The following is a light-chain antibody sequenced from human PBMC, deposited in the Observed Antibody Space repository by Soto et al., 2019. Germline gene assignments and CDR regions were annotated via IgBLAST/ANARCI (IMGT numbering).Light chain of an antibody. CDR2: EGS. CDR3: CSYAGNPYV. V-gene: IGLV2-23*01. Sequence: QSVLTQPASVSGSPGQSIAISCTGTSSDVGSYNSVSWYQQHPGKAPKLMIYEGSKRPSGVSDRFSGSKSGNTASLTISGLQADDEADYYCCSYAGNPYVFGTGTKLTVL. CDR1: SSDVGSYNS. J-gene: IGLJ1*01.